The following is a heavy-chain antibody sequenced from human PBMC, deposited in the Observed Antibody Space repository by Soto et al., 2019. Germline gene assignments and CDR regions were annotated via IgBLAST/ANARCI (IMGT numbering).Heavy chain of an antibody. V-gene: IGHV1-18*01. CDR3: ARDWFCNGGKCSNCFDP. CDR1: GYTFSSYG. Sequence: ASVKVSCKTSGYTFSSYGISWVRQAPGQGLERMGWISADNGDTNYAQNLQGRVTMTTDTSTNTAYMELRSLRADDTAVYYCARDWFCNGGKCSNCFDPWGQGTLVTVSS. CDR2: ISADNGDT. D-gene: IGHD2-15*01. J-gene: IGHJ5*02.